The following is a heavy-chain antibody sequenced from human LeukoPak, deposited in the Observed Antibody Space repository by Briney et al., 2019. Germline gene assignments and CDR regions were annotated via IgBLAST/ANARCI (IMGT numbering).Heavy chain of an antibody. V-gene: IGHV3-73*01. CDR2: IRSKANSYAT. D-gene: IGHD3-22*01. J-gene: IGHJ4*02. CDR1: GFTFSGST. Sequence: PGGSLRLSCAASGFTFSGSTMHWVRQASGKGLEWVGRIRSKANSYATAYAASVKGRFTISRDDSKNTAYLQMNCLKTEDTAVYYCTSQIVGGDANYWGQETLVTVSP. CDR3: TSQIVGGDANY.